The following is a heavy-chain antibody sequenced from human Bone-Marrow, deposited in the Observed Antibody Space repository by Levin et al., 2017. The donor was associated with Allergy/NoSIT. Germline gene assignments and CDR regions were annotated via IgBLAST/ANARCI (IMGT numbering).Heavy chain of an antibody. CDR1: GGSINSEY. Sequence: SCSVSGGSINSEYWTWIRQSPGKGLEWIGYIYSSGSTNYNPSLKSRVTISVDTSKNQFSLNLSSVTAADTAVYYCARESYRDWFDPWGQGTLVTVSS. V-gene: IGHV4-59*01. CDR2: IYSSGST. J-gene: IGHJ5*02. D-gene: IGHD4-11*01. CDR3: ARESYRDWFDP.